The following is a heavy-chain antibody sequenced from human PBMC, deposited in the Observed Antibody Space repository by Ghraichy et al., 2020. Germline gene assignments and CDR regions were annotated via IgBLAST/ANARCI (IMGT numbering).Heavy chain of an antibody. V-gene: IGHV1-8*01. Sequence: ASVKVSCKASGYTFTSYDINWVRQATGQGLEWMGWMNPNSGNTGYAQKFQGRVTMTRNTSISTAYMELSSLRSEDTAVYYCARGILAARAFDIWGQGTMVTVSS. CDR3: ARGILAARAFDI. J-gene: IGHJ3*02. CDR2: MNPNSGNT. CDR1: GYTFTSYD. D-gene: IGHD1-26*01.